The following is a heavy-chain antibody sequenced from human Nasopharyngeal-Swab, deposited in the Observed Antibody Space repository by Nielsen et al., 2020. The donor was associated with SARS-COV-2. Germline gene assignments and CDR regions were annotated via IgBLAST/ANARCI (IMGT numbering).Heavy chain of an antibody. V-gene: IGHV4-61*01. CDR2: IYYSGST. CDR3: AREYSSSWYRGFDY. J-gene: IGHJ4*02. CDR1: GGSVSSGSYY. D-gene: IGHD6-13*01. Sequence: SETQSLTCTVSGGSVSSGSYYWSWIRQPPGKGLEWIGYIYYSGSTNYNPSLKSRVTISVDTPKNQFSLKLSSVTAADTAVCYCAREYSSSWYRGFDYWGQGTLVTVSS.